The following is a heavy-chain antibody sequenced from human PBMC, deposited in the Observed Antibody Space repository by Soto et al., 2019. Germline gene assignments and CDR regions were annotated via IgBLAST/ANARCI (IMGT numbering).Heavy chain of an antibody. J-gene: IGHJ4*01. CDR3: ARSYVGLATQPDY. V-gene: IGHV3-48*01. CDR1: GFTFSDYS. CDR2: INSRSSNI. D-gene: IGHD1-26*01. Sequence: GGSLRLSCAASGFTFSDYSMNWVRQAPGKGLEWISYINSRSSNIYYADSVKGRFTISRDNAKNSLYLQMNSLRAEDTAVYFCARSYVGLATQPDYWGHGTLVTVSS.